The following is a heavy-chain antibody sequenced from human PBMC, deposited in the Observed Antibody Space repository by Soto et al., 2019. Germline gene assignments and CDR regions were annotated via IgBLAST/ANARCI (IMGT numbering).Heavy chain of an antibody. J-gene: IGHJ4*02. CDR3: ARNTAMVTWYFDY. D-gene: IGHD5-18*01. V-gene: IGHV3-21*01. CDR2: ISSSSSYI. Sequence: GGSLRLSCAASGFTFSSYSMNWVRQAPGKGLEWVSSISSSSSYIYYADSVKGRFTISRDNAKNSLYLQMNSLRAEDTAVYYCARNTAMVTWYFDYWGQGTLVTVSS. CDR1: GFTFSSYS.